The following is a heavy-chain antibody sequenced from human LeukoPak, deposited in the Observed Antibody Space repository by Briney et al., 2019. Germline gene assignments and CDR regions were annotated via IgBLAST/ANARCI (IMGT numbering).Heavy chain of an antibody. CDR2: IKEDGSEE. CDR3: ARDSAGNDY. V-gene: IGHV3-7*01. Sequence: GGSLRLSCAASGFSFRTYWMSWVRQAPGKGLEWVANIKEDGSEEYYVDSVEGRFTISRDNAKNSLYLQMSNLRAEDTAMYYCARDSAGNDYWGQGTLVTVSS. D-gene: IGHD6-13*01. CDR1: GFSFRTYW. J-gene: IGHJ4*02.